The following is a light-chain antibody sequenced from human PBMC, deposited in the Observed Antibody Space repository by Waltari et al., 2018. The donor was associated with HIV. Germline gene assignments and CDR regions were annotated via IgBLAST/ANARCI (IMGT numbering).Light chain of an antibody. CDR3: QSTDNSGNVWV. CDR2: KDT. Sequence: SYDLTQPPSLSVSPGQTARISHSGEGVQTRYTFWYQQKSGQAPTLVIFKDTERPSGVPERYSGSISGTTVTLIISEVQAEDEADYYCQSTDNSGNVWVFGGGTKLTVL. CDR1: GVQTRY. J-gene: IGLJ3*02. V-gene: IGLV3-25*03.